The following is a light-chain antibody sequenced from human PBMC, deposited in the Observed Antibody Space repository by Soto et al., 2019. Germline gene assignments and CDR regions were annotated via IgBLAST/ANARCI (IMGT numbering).Light chain of an antibody. V-gene: IGKV3-15*01. Sequence: EIGMTQSPATLSVSPGERATLSCRASQSVFTNFAWYQHNSGQAPRLLIYGVSTRDTGVPVRFSGSGSGTEFTLTISSLQSEDFAVYYCQQYNTWPLTFGGGTKVEIK. CDR2: GVS. CDR3: QQYNTWPLT. J-gene: IGKJ4*01. CDR1: QSVFTN.